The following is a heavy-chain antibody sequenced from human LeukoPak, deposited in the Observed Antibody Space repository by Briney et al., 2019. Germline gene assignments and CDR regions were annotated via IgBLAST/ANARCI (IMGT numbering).Heavy chain of an antibody. V-gene: IGHV4-4*07. D-gene: IGHD2-2*01. J-gene: IGHJ5*02. CDR1: GGSISTYS. Sequence: PSETLSLTCIVSGGSISTYSWNWIRQPAGKGLEWIGRIYTSGSTNYNPSLKSRVTMSVDTSKNQFSLKLSSVTAADTAVYYCARDLTGYCSSTSCPDRWFDPWGQGTLVTVSS. CDR2: IYTSGST. CDR3: ARDLTGYCSSTSCPDRWFDP.